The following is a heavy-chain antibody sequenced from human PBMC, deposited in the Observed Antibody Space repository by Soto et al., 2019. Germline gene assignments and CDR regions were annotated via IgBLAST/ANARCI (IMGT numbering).Heavy chain of an antibody. CDR2: INHRGST. Sequence: QVRLQQWGAGLLKPSETLSLTCAVYGGSFSDYNWSWLRQSPGKGLDWIGEINHRGSTHYNPSLKRRVTFFVDASKNQFALKVTSVTAADTAVYYCARGNQPDSWGRGTPVTVSS. CDR1: GGSFSDYN. J-gene: IGHJ4*02. V-gene: IGHV4-34*01. CDR3: ARGNQPDS.